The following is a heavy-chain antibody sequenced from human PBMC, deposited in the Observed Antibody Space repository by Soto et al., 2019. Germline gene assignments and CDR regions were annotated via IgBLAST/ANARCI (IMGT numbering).Heavy chain of an antibody. D-gene: IGHD3-3*01. CDR2: IYYSGST. CDR1: GGSISSGDYY. V-gene: IGHV4-30-4*01. Sequence: SETLSLTCTVSGGSISSGDYYWIWIRQPPGKGLEWIGYIYYSGSTYYNPSLKSRVTISVDTSKNQFSLKLSSVTAADTAVYYCARAFVSPDFWSGYYTRNNWFDPWGQGTLVTVSS. J-gene: IGHJ5*02. CDR3: ARAFVSPDFWSGYYTRNNWFDP.